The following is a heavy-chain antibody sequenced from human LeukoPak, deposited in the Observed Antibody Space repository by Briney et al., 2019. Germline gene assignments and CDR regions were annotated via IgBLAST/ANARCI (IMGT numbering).Heavy chain of an antibody. J-gene: IGHJ5*02. CDR1: GGSISSSSYY. Sequence: SETLSLTCTVSGGSISSSSYYWGWIRQPPGKGLEWIGSIYYSGSTYYDPSLKSRVTISVDTSKNQFSLKLSSVTAADTAVYYCARRPKPPFYGSGRGGWFDPWGQGTLVTVSS. CDR2: IYYSGST. V-gene: IGHV4-39*01. D-gene: IGHD3-10*01. CDR3: ARRPKPPFYGSGRGGWFDP.